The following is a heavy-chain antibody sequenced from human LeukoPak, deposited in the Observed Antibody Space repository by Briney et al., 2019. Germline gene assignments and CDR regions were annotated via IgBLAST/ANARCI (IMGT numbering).Heavy chain of an antibody. Sequence: ASVKVSCKASGYTFTGYYMHWVRQAPGQGLEWMGWINPNSGGTNYAQKFQGRVTMTRDTSISTAYMELSRLRSDDTAVYYCARDRAGIDYGDYVAWGQGTLVTVSS. J-gene: IGHJ5*02. D-gene: IGHD4-17*01. CDR1: GYTFTGYY. CDR2: INPNSGGT. CDR3: ARDRAGIDYGDYVA. V-gene: IGHV1-2*02.